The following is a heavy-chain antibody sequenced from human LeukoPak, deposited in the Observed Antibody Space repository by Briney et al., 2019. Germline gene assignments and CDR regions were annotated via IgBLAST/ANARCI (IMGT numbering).Heavy chain of an antibody. CDR1: GYSVTTGYY. J-gene: IGHJ6*02. CDR2: IYHTGST. Sequence: SETLSLTCTVSGYSVTTGYYWGWIRQTPGKGLEWIGSIYHTGSTFYNPSLKSRVTISVDPSKNQFSLKLSSVIVADTAVYYCARDCSSSYDILTGWPRGMDVWGQGTTVTVSS. V-gene: IGHV4-38-2*02. D-gene: IGHD3-9*01. CDR3: ARDCSSSYDILTGWPRGMDV.